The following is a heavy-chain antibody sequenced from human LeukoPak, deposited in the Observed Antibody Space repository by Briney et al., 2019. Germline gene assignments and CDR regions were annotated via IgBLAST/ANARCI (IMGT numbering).Heavy chain of an antibody. D-gene: IGHD6-6*01. CDR3: AKDLEYSPAANYYFDY. J-gene: IGHJ4*02. CDR2: IWYDGSNK. V-gene: IGHV3-33*06. CDR1: GFTFSSYG. Sequence: GRSLRLSCAASGFTFSSYGMHWVRQAPGKGLEWVAVIWYDGSNKYYADSVKGRFTISRDNSKNTLYLQMNSLRAEDTAVYYCAKDLEYSPAANYYFDYWGQGTLVTVSS.